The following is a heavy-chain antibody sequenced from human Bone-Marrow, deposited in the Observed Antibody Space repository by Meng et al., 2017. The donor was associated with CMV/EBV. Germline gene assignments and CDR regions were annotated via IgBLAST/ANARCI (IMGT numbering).Heavy chain of an antibody. CDR2: ISTSSSYI. J-gene: IGHJ6*02. Sequence: GESLKISCAASRFTFSSYTMNWVRQAPGKGLEWVSSISTSSSYIYYADSVKGRFTISRDNAKNSLYLHMSSLRAEDTAVYFCARVPGLAAAGYYYYYYGMDVWGQGTTVTVSS. CDR3: ARVPGLAAAGYYYYYYGMDV. CDR1: RFTFSSYT. D-gene: IGHD6-13*01. V-gene: IGHV3-21*01.